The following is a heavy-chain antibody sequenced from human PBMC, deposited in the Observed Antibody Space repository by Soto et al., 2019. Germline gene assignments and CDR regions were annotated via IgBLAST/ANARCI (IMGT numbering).Heavy chain of an antibody. Sequence: GGSLRLSCAASGFTVSSNYMSWVRQAPGKGLEWVSVIYSGGSTYYADSVKGRFTISRDNSKNTLYLQMNSLRAEDTAVYYCARDNQLLLDAFDIWGQGTMVTVSS. CDR2: IYSGGST. V-gene: IGHV3-66*01. J-gene: IGHJ3*02. CDR1: GFTVSSNY. D-gene: IGHD2-2*01. CDR3: ARDNQLLLDAFDI.